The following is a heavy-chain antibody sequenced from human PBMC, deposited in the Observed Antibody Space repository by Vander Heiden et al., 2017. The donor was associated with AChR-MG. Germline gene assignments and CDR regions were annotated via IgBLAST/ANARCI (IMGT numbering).Heavy chain of an antibody. Sequence: EVQLVESGGGLVQPGRSLRLSCAASGFTFDDYAMHWVRQAPGKGLEWVSGISWNSGSIGYADSVKGRFTISRDNAKNSLYLQMNSLRAEDTALYYCAKARAGGHNDYYYYGMDVWGQGTTVTVSS. V-gene: IGHV3-9*01. CDR3: AKARAGGHNDYYYYGMDV. J-gene: IGHJ6*02. CDR2: ISWNSGSI. CDR1: GFTFDDYA.